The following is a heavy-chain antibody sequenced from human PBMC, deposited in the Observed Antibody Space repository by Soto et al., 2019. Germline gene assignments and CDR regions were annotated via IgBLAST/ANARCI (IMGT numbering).Heavy chain of an antibody. CDR3: ARQLFQSDRNARLFDY. CDR1: GFPFDIYD. J-gene: IGHJ4*02. Sequence: EVQVLESGGSIVQPGGSLRLSCTTSGFPFDIYDMTWVRLSPGKGLQWVSSISANGDKAYYADFVKGRFFISRDNSQNIVYLELNSLRREDSAMYFCARQLFQSDRNARLFDYWGQGTRVTVAS. CDR2: ISANGDKA. V-gene: IGHV3-23*01. D-gene: IGHD2-8*01.